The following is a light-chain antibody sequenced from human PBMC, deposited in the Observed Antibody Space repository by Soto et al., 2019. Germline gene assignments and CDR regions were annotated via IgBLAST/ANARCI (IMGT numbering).Light chain of an antibody. J-gene: IGKJ1*01. CDR2: GAS. CDR1: QSVSSN. CDR3: QQYGSSSWT. V-gene: IGKV3-20*01. Sequence: ESVLTQSPGTLSLSPVERATLSCRASQSVSSNLAWYQQKPGQAPRLLIYGASSRATGIPDRFSGSGSGTDFTLTISRLEPEDFAVYYCQQYGSSSWTFGQGTKVDIK.